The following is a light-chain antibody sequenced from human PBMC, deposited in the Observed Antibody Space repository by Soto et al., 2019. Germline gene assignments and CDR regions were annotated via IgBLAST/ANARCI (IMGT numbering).Light chain of an antibody. V-gene: IGLV2-14*03. CDR2: DVS. CDR1: NSDIGGYNY. J-gene: IGLJ2*01. CDR3: SSYTSRSTLGV. Sequence: QSALTQPASVSGSPGQSITISCTGTNSDIGGYNYVSWYQQHPGQAPKLMIYDVSNRPSGVSYRFSGSKSGNTASLTISGLQAEDEADYYCSSYTSRSTLGVFGGGTKLTGL.